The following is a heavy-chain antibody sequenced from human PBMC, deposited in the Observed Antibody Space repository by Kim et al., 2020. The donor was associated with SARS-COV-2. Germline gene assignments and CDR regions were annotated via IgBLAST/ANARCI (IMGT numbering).Heavy chain of an antibody. J-gene: IGHJ3*02. V-gene: IGHV4-59*01. CDR1: GGSISSYY. Sequence: SETLSLTCTVSGGSISSYYCNWVRHPPGQGMEWIWYIYDSGSTNYKPSLKSRVTISVGTSKNQFALKLSSVTSADTAVFYCARSSLGYYDSSGPQAAFDIWGHATMVTVSS. CDR3: ARSSLGYYDSSGPQAAFDI. D-gene: IGHD3-22*01. CDR2: IYDSGST.